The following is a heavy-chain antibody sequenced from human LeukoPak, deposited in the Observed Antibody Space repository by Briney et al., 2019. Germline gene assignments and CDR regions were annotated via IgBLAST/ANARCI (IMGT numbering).Heavy chain of an antibody. Sequence: KTGGSLRHSCAASGFTFSGYYMSWIRQAPGKGLEWVSYISSSGSTIYYADSVKGRFTISRDNAKNSLYLQMNSLRAEDTAVYYCARVVVAATGWFDPWGQGTLVTVSS. D-gene: IGHD2-15*01. J-gene: IGHJ5*02. V-gene: IGHV3-11*01. CDR1: GFTFSGYY. CDR3: ARVVVAATGWFDP. CDR2: ISSSGSTI.